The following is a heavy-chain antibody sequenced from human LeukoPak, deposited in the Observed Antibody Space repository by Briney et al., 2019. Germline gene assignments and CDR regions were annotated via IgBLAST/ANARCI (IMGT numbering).Heavy chain of an antibody. CDR3: ARAVYSSSSSYYYMDV. D-gene: IGHD6-6*01. Sequence: SVKVSCKASGGTFSSYAISWVRQAPGQGLEWMGGIIPIFGTANYAQKFQGRVTITTDESTSTAYMELSSLRSEDTAVYYCARAVYSSSSSYYYMDVWGKGTTVTVSS. V-gene: IGHV1-69*05. CDR2: IIPIFGTA. J-gene: IGHJ6*03. CDR1: GGTFSSYA.